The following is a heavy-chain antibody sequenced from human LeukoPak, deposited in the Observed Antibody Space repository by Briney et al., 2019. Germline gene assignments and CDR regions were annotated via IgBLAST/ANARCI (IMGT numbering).Heavy chain of an antibody. CDR3: ARTTVTRYSDR. CDR1: GVSSSSSTDY. Sequence: SVTLSLTCTGSGVSSSSSTDYWGWIRQPPGKGREWIASNYYSGSTYYNPSLKSRVTISIDTSKNQFSLKLSSVTAADTAVYYCARTTVTRYSDRWGRGTLVTVS. J-gene: IGHJ2*01. D-gene: IGHD4-11*01. V-gene: IGHV4-39*01. CDR2: NYYSGST.